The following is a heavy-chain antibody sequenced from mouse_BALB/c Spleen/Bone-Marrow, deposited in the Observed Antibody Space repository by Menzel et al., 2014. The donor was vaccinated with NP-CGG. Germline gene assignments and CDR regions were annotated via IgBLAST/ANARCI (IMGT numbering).Heavy chain of an antibody. Sequence: QVQLKHSGAELAKPGASVKMSCKASGYTFTNYWMHWVKQRPGQGLEWIGYINPSTGYTEYNQKFKDKATLTADKSSSTACMQLSSLTSEDSAVFYCATRAYDSSYGFAYWGQGTLVTVSA. J-gene: IGHJ3*01. D-gene: IGHD1-1*01. CDR3: ATRAYDSSYGFAY. CDR2: INPSTGYT. CDR1: GYTFTNYW. V-gene: IGHV1-7*01.